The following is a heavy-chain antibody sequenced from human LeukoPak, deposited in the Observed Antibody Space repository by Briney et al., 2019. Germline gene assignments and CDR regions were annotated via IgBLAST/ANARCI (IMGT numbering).Heavy chain of an antibody. CDR3: ARGEERWLQLDCPDY. D-gene: IGHD5-24*01. CDR2: MNPNSGNT. CDR1: GYTFTSYD. V-gene: IGHV1-8*01. J-gene: IGHJ4*02. Sequence: ASVKVSCKASGYTFTSYDINWVRQATGQGLEWMGWMNPNSGNTGYAQKFQGRVTMTRNTSISTAYMELSRLRSDDTAVYYCARGEERWLQLDCPDYWGQGTLVTVSS.